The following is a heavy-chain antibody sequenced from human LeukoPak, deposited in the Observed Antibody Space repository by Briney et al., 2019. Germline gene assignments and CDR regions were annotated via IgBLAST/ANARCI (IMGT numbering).Heavy chain of an antibody. D-gene: IGHD3-3*01. CDR2: INTDGSST. CDR1: GFTFSSYW. Sequence: GGSLRLSCAASGFTFSSYWMHWVRQAPGKGLVWVSRINTDGSSTSYADSVKGRFTISRDNAKNTLYLQMNSLRAEDTAVYYCARESYSYGITIFGVGPRFDPWGQGTLVTVSS. V-gene: IGHV3-74*01. J-gene: IGHJ5*02. CDR3: ARESYSYGITIFGVGPRFDP.